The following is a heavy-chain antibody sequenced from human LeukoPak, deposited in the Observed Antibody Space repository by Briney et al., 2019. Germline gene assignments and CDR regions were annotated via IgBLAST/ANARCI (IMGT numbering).Heavy chain of an antibody. J-gene: IGHJ4*02. CDR1: GFTFSSYA. CDR2: ISGSGGST. CDR3: ANDVSGSGWYYSDY. Sequence: GGSLRLSCAASGFTFSSYAMSWVRQAPGKGLEWVSAISGSGGSTYYADSVKGRFTISRDNSKNTLYLQMNSLRAEDTAVYYCANDVSGSGWYYSDYWGQGTLVTVSS. V-gene: IGHV3-23*01. D-gene: IGHD6-19*01.